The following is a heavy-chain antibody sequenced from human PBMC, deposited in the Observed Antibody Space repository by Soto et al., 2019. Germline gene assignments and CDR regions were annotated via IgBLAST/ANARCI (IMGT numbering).Heavy chain of an antibody. J-gene: IGHJ4*02. Sequence: ASVKVSCKASGYTFTSYGISWVRQAPGQGLEWMGWISAYNGNTNYAQKLQGRVTMTTDTSTSTAYMELRSLRSDDTAVYYCARDLPETPSGSYYAHWGQGTLVTVPQ. D-gene: IGHD1-26*01. CDR1: GYTFTSYG. V-gene: IGHV1-18*01. CDR3: ARDLPETPSGSYYAH. CDR2: ISAYNGNT.